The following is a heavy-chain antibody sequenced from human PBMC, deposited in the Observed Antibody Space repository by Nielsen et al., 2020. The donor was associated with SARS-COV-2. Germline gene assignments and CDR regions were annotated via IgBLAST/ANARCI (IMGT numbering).Heavy chain of an antibody. V-gene: IGHV1-46*01. CDR1: GYTFTYYF. J-gene: IGHJ4*02. D-gene: IGHD4-17*01. Sequence: ASVKVSCKASGYTFTYYFIHWVRQAPGQGLEWMGIINPSDGSTRYAQKVQGRVTISRDTSASTVYMELRSLRSEDTAVYFCARSPSGDGFLDSWGQGTLVTVSS. CDR2: INPSDGST. CDR3: ARSPSGDGFLDS.